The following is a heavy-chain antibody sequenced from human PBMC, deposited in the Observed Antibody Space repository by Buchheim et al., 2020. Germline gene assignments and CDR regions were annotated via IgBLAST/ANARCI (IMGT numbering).Heavy chain of an antibody. V-gene: IGHV3-23*04. D-gene: IGHD6-19*01. Sequence: VQLVESGGGVVQPGESLRVSCAASGFSFSSSGMHWVRQAPGKGLEWVSAISGSGGSTYYADSVKGRFTISRDNSKNTLYLQMNSLRAEDTAVYYCAKGRGWYYYYYMDVWGKGTT. J-gene: IGHJ6*03. CDR3: AKGRGWYYYYYMDV. CDR2: ISGSGGST. CDR1: GFSFSSSG.